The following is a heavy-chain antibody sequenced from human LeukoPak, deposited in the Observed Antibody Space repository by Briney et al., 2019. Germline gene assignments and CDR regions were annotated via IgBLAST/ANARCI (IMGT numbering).Heavy chain of an antibody. Sequence: PGRSLRLSCAASGFTFSTYGMHWVRQAPGKGLEWVALMSYDGSNEYYADSVRGRFTISRDNSKNTLYLQMNSLRAEDTAVYYCAKIDSFDYWGQGTLVTVSS. J-gene: IGHJ4*02. CDR2: MSYDGSNE. CDR1: GFTFSTYG. CDR3: AKIDSFDY. V-gene: IGHV3-30*18.